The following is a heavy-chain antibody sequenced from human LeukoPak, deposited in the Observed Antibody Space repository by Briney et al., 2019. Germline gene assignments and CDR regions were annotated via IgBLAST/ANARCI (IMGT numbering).Heavy chain of an antibody. V-gene: IGHV3-23*01. D-gene: IGHD3-10*01. J-gene: IGHJ4*02. CDR2: ISGSGGST. CDR1: GFTFSSYA. Sequence: GSLRLSCAASGFTFSSYAMSWVRQAPGKGLEWVSAISGSGGSTYYADSVKGRFTISRDNSKNTLYLQMNSLRAEDTAVYYCAKTLKLLWFGELFAFDYWGQGTLVTVSS. CDR3: AKTLKLLWFGELFAFDY.